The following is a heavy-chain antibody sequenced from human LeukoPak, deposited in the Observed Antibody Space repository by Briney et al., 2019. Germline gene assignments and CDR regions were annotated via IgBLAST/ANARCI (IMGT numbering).Heavy chain of an antibody. CDR2: IYYSGST. CDR3: ARGKRLWAYGSGRGAFDY. CDR1: GGSISSYY. D-gene: IGHD3-10*01. J-gene: IGHJ4*02. V-gene: IGHV4-59*01. Sequence: SETLSLTCTVSGGSISSYYWSWIRQPPGKGLEWIGYIYYSGSTNYNPSLKSRVTISVDTSKNQFSLKLSSVTAADTAVYYCARGKRLWAYGSGRGAFDYWGQGTLVTVSS.